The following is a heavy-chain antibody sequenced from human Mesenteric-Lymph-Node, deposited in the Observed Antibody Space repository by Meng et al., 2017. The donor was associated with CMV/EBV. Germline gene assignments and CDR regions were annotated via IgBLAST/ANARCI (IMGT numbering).Heavy chain of an antibody. J-gene: IGHJ6*02. CDR2: VSWNSANI. CDR3: AKAYTKSYYFYYGLDV. CDR1: GFTFDDYA. Sequence: SLKISCAASGFTFDDYALHWVRQAPGKGLEWVSSVSWNSANIAYADSAKGRFTISRDNTKNSLYLQLNSLRTEDTALYYCAKAYTKSYYFYYGLDVRGQGTTVTVSS. V-gene: IGHV3-9*01. D-gene: IGHD4-11*01.